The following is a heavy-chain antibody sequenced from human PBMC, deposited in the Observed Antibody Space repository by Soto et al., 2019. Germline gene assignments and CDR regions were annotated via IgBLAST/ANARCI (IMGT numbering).Heavy chain of an antibody. Sequence: QVQLVQSGAEVKKPGSSVKVSCKASGGTFSSYAISWVRQAPGQGLEWMGGIIPIFGTANYAQKFQGRVTITADESTSTAYMELSSLRSEDTAVYYCARDVGGYCSSTRGWVCWFDPWGQGTLVTVSS. J-gene: IGHJ5*02. V-gene: IGHV1-69*01. CDR1: GGTFSSYA. CDR2: IIPIFGTA. D-gene: IGHD2-2*01. CDR3: ARDVGGYCSSTRGWVCWFDP.